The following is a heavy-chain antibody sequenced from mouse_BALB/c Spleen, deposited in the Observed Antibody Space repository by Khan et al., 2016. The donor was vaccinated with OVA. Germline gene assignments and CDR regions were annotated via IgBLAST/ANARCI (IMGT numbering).Heavy chain of an antibody. Sequence: EVELVESGGDLVKPGGSQKLSCAASGFTFSAYSMSWVRQTPDKRLEWVATISSGADYTYYPDGVKGRFTISRDNAKNTLYLQMSSLKSEDTAMYYCASHLTGSFAYWGQGTLVTVSA. CDR2: ISSGADYT. J-gene: IGHJ3*01. CDR3: ASHLTGSFAY. CDR1: GFTFSAYS. V-gene: IGHV5-6*01. D-gene: IGHD4-1*01.